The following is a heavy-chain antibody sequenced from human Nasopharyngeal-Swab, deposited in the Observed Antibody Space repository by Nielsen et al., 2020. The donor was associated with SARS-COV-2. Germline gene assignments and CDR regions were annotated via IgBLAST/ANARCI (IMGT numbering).Heavy chain of an antibody. D-gene: IGHD1-26*01. V-gene: IGHV3-74*01. CDR1: GFTFSSYW. J-gene: IGHJ4*02. Sequence: GESLKISCVVSGFTFSSYWMHWVRQAPGKGLVWVSGINSDGSSTSYADFVKGRFTISRDNAKNTLFLQMNSLRGEDTAVYYCARDPRSGNYIDHWGQGTLVTVS. CDR2: INSDGSST. CDR3: ARDPRSGNYIDH.